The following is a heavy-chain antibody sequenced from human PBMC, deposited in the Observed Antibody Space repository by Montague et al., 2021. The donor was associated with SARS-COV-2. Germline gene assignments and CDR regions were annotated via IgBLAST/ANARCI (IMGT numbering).Heavy chain of an antibody. CDR2: MNPSGTK. D-gene: IGHD3-10*01. CDR1: AGSFRVNH. V-gene: IGHV4-34*01. CDR3: SRTSRGTFDF. J-gene: IGHJ4*02. Sequence: SETLSLTCAVHAGSFRVNHSSWIKQHVWTRVARTGEMNPSGTKNNKSTHESRLSMSVDTSKNQFTLNLSSVTAADTAVYFCSRTSRGTFDFWGQGILVTVSS.